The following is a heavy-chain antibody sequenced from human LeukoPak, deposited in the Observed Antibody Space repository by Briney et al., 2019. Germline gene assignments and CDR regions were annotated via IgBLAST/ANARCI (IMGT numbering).Heavy chain of an antibody. D-gene: IGHD3-22*01. CDR1: GYTFTSYG. J-gene: IGHJ4*02. V-gene: IGHV1-18*01. CDR3: ARQYYYDSSGYYSLGAQDY. Sequence: ASVKVSCKASGYTFTSYGISWVRQAPGQGLEWMGWISAYNGNTNYAQKLQGGVTMTTDTSTSTAYMELRSLRSNDTAVYYCARQYYYDSSGYYSLGAQDYWGQGTLVTVSS. CDR2: ISAYNGNT.